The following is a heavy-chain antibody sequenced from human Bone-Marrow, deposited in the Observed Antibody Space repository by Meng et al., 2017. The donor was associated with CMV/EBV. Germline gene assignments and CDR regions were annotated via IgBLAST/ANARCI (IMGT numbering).Heavy chain of an antibody. D-gene: IGHD3-3*01. CDR3: ARGGFWFDP. CDR1: DGSFSDCY. CDR2: INHSGST. J-gene: IGHJ5*02. Sequence: LSLMCTVYDGSFSDCYWSWIRQPPGKGLEWIGKINHSGSTNYNPSLKSRVTISVHTSKNQFSLRLTSVTAADTAVYYCARGGFWFDPWGQGTLVTVSS. V-gene: IGHV4-34*01.